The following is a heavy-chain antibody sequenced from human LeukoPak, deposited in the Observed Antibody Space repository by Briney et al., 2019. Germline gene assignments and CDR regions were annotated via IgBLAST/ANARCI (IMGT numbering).Heavy chain of an antibody. D-gene: IGHD1-26*01. Sequence: SETLSLTCTVSGGSISSYYWSWIRQPPGKGLEWIGYIYYSGTTNYNPSLKSRVTMSVDTSKNQFSLKLSSVTAADTAVYYCARDPRIVGAILDGAFDVWGQGTMVTVSS. CDR3: ARDPRIVGAILDGAFDV. V-gene: IGHV4-59*12. J-gene: IGHJ3*01. CDR1: GGSISSYY. CDR2: IYYSGTT.